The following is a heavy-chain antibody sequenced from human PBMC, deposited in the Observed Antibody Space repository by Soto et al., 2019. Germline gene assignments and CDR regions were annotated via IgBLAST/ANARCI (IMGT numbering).Heavy chain of an antibody. Sequence: PGGSLRLSCAASGFPFSSYSMNWVRQAPGKGLEWVSSISSSSSYIYYADSVKGRFTISRDNAKNSLYLQMNSLRAEDTAVYYCARSPAYVSSTVGSDYWGQGTLVTVSS. V-gene: IGHV3-21*01. J-gene: IGHJ4*02. D-gene: IGHD3-16*01. CDR3: ARSPAYVSSTVGSDY. CDR2: ISSSSSYI. CDR1: GFPFSSYS.